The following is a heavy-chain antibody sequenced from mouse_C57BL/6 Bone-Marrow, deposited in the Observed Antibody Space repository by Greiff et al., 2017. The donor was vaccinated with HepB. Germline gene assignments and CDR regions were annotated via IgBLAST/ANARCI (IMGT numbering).Heavy chain of an antibody. Sequence: QVQLQQPGAELVKPGASVKLSCKASGYTFTSYWMHWVKQRPGQGLEWIGMIPPNSGSTNYNEKFKSKATLTVDKSSSTAYMQLSSLTSEDSAVYYGARLGAYWGQGTLVTVSA. CDR1: GYTFTSYW. J-gene: IGHJ3*01. CDR2: IPPNSGST. CDR3: ARLGAY. V-gene: IGHV1-64*01.